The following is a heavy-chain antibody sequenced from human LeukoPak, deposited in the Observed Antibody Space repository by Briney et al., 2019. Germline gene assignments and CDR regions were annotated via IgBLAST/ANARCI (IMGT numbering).Heavy chain of an antibody. CDR1: GFTFSSYA. D-gene: IGHD1-1*01. J-gene: IGHJ4*02. CDR3: ARESGTTETSCFDY. V-gene: IGHV3-23*01. CDR2: ISGSGGNT. Sequence: GGSPRLSCAASGFTFSSYAMSWVRQAPGKGLEWVSDISGSGGNTYYADSVKGRFTISRDNSKNTLFLQMSSLRAEDTAVYYCARESGTTETSCFDYWGQGTLVTVSS.